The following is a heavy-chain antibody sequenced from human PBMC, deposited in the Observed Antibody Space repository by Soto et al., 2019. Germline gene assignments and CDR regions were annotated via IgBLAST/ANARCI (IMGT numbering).Heavy chain of an antibody. D-gene: IGHD6-19*01. CDR1: GFSLSTSGVG. CDR2: IYWDDDK. V-gene: IGHV2-5*02. CDR3: AHSPSGWYLNWFDP. J-gene: IGHJ5*02. Sequence: QITLKESGPTLVKPTQTLTLTCTFSGFSLSTSGVGVGWIRQPPGKALEWLALIYWDDDKRYSPSLKSRLTITKDTSENQVVLTMTNMDPVDTATYYCAHSPSGWYLNWFDPWGQGTLVTVSS.